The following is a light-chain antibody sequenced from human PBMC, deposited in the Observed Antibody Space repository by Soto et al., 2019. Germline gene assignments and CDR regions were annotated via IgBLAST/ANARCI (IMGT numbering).Light chain of an antibody. V-gene: IGLV2-14*03. J-gene: IGLJ1*01. Sequence: LTQPASVSGSPGQSITISCTGTSSDVGAYNFVSWYQQHPGRAPKLMIYDVSYRPSGVSNRFSGSKSGNTASLTISGLQIEDEADYYCCSYADSSSYVFGTGTKVTVL. CDR3: CSYADSSSYV. CDR1: SSDVGAYNF. CDR2: DVS.